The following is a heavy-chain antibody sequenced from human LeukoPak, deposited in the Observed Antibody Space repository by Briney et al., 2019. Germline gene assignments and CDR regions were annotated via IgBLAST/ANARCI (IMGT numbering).Heavy chain of an antibody. CDR3: AKGIFIAAGGDVGFDP. CDR2: IRYDGSNK. V-gene: IGHV3-30*02. J-gene: IGHJ5*02. Sequence: PGGSLRLSCAASGFTFSSYGMHWVRQAPGKGPEWVAFIRYDGSNKYYADSVKGRFTISRDNSKNTLYLQMNSLRAEDTAVYYCAKGIFIAAGGDVGFDPWGQGTLVTVSS. D-gene: IGHD6-13*01. CDR1: GFTFSSYG.